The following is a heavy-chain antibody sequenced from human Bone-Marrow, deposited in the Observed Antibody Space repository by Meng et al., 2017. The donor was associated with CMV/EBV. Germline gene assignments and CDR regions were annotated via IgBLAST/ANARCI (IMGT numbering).Heavy chain of an antibody. D-gene: IGHD6-13*01. CDR1: GFTFSSYE. V-gene: IGHV3-48*03. CDR3: ARGWAPLPYYYYGMDV. CDR2: ISSSGSTI. Sequence: GGSLRLSCAASGFTFSSYEMNWVRQAPGKGLEWVSYISSSGSTIYYADSVKGRFTISRDNAKNSLYLQMNSLRAEDTAVYYCARGWAPLPYYYYGMDVWGQGTTVTVSS. J-gene: IGHJ6*02.